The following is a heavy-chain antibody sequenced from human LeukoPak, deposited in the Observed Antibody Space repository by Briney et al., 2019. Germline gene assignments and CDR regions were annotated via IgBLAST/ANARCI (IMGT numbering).Heavy chain of an antibody. D-gene: IGHD3-16*01. CDR1: GFSFSTYG. Sequence: PGGSLRLSCAASGFSFSTYGMHWVRQAPGEGLEWVALIWNAGTNTYYADSVKGRFTISRDNSKNTLYLQMNSLRAEDTAVYYCAGDTPPGGDYYFDYWGQGTLVIVSS. V-gene: IGHV3-33*01. J-gene: IGHJ4*02. CDR3: AGDTPPGGDYYFDY. CDR2: IWNAGTNT.